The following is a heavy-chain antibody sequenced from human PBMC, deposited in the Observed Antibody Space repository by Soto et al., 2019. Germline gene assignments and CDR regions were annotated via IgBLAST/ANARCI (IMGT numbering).Heavy chain of an antibody. V-gene: IGHV3-23*01. Sequence: EVQLLESGGGLGQPGGSLRLSCAASGFTFSSYAMTWVRQAPGRGLEWVSAISGSGSPTYYADSVKGRFTISRDNSKNPLCLQRNSRRADGTAVCYCARDMSGGTYTYYYGMDVWGQGTTVTVSS. CDR3: ARDMSGGTYTYYYGMDV. CDR2: ISGSGSPT. CDR1: GFTFSSYA. D-gene: IGHD1-26*01. J-gene: IGHJ6*02.